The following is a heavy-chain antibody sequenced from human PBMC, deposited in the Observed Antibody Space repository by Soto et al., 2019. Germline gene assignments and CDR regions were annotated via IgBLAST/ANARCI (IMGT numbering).Heavy chain of an antibody. CDR2: TSYDGSDK. CDR3: ARWGTTGGLDV. J-gene: IGHJ1*01. D-gene: IGHD3-16*01. V-gene: IGHV3-30*19. Sequence: QVQLVESGGGVVQPGPSLRVSCVGSGLTLRGFVLHWVRQPQGKGLEWVALTSYDGSDKYYGDSVRGRFTISRDNSRNTVDLQMDSLRLEDTALYYCARWGTTGGLDVWGQGTLVSVSS. CDR1: GLTLRGFV.